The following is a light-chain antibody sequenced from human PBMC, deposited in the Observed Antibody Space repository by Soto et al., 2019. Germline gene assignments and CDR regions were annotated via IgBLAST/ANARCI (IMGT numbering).Light chain of an antibody. Sequence: EIVMTQSPATLSVSPGERATLSCRASQNINNNLAWYQQKPCQVPRLLIYHASTGATGIPARFSGSGSGTDFTLSITRLEPEDFALYYCQQYASSPITFGPGTRLEMK. CDR2: HAS. V-gene: IGKV3-15*01. J-gene: IGKJ5*01. CDR3: QQYASSPIT. CDR1: QNINNN.